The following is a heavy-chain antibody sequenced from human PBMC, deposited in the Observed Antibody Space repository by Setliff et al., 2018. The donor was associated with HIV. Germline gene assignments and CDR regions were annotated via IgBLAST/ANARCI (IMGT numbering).Heavy chain of an antibody. D-gene: IGHD1-26*01. V-gene: IGHV3-21*01. Sequence: GGSLRLSCAASGFTFSSYSMNWVRQAPGEGLEWVSSISSSSSYIYYADSVKGRFTISRDNAKNSLYLQMNSLRAEDTAVYYCARGTVGATFLHNDYWGQGTLVTVSS. CDR2: ISSSSSYI. J-gene: IGHJ4*02. CDR3: ARGTVGATFLHNDY. CDR1: GFTFSSYS.